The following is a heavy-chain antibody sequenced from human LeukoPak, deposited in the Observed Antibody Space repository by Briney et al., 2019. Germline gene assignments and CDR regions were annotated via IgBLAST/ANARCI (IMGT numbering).Heavy chain of an antibody. CDR1: GSSFSRYG. J-gene: IGHJ4*02. CDR2: INAYNSNT. V-gene: IGHV1-18*01. D-gene: IGHD5-24*01. CDR3: ARAAKRSESDY. Sequence: GASVKVSRKSSGSSFSRYGITWVRQPPGQGGKWMGWINAYNSNTNSAQRLHGRVTMTTDTSTSTAYLELSNLRSDDTAIYYCARAAKRSESDYWGQGTLVTVSS.